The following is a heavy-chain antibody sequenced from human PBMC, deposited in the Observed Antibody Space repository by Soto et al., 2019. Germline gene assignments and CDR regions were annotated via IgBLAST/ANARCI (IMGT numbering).Heavy chain of an antibody. V-gene: IGHV3-74*01. Sequence: GGSLRLSCAASGFTFSSHWLHWVRQAPGKGLVWVSRINGDGSSTSYADSVKGRFTISRDNAKNMLYLQVNSLRADDTAVYYCAGSPGLSRISGTTLGAWGQGTLVTVSS. J-gene: IGHJ5*01. D-gene: IGHD1-7*01. CDR2: INGDGSST. CDR3: AGSPGLSRISGTTLGA. CDR1: GFTFSSHW.